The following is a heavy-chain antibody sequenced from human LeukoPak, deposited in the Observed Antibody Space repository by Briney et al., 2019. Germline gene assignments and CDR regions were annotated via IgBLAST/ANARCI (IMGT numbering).Heavy chain of an antibody. J-gene: IGHJ4*02. CDR2: IYYSGST. V-gene: IGHV4-59*01. CDR1: GGSISSYY. Sequence: SETLSLTCTVSGGSISSYYWSWIRQPPGKGLEWIGYIYYSGSTNYNPSLKSRVTISVDTSKNQFSLKLSSVTAADTAVYYCARTSIVGATWPTIDYWGQGTLVTVSS. CDR3: ARTSIVGATWPTIDY. D-gene: IGHD1-26*01.